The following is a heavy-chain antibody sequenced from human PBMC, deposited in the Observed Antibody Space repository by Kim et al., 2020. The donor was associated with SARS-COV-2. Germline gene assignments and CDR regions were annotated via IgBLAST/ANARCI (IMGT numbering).Heavy chain of an antibody. CDR1: GFTFSSYG. CDR3: ARGDEFFSQNYYDSSGYSY. J-gene: IGHJ4*02. V-gene: IGHV3-33*01. D-gene: IGHD3-22*01. Sequence: GGSLRLSCAASGFTFSSYGMHWVRQAPGKGLEWVAVIWYDGSNKYYADSVKGRFTISRDNSKNTLYLQMNSLRAEDTAVYYCARGDEFFSQNYYDSSGYSYWGQGTLVTVSS. CDR2: IWYDGSNK.